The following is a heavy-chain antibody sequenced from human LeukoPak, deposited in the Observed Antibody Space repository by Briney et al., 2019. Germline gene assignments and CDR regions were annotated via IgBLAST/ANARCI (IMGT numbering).Heavy chain of an antibody. CDR2: IYYSGST. V-gene: IGHV4-59*01. CDR3: ARDYGDYYFDY. D-gene: IGHD4-17*01. Sequence: SETLSLTCTVSGGSISSYYWSWIRQPPGKGLEWIGYIYYSGSTNYNPSLKSRVTISVDTSKNQFSLKLSSVTAADTAVYYCARDYGDYYFDYWGQGTLVTVSS. CDR1: GGSISSYY. J-gene: IGHJ4*02.